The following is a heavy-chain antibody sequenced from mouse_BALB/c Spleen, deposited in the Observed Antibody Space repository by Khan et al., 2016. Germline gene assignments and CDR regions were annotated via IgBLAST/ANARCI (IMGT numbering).Heavy chain of an antibody. J-gene: IGHJ3*01. D-gene: IGHD2-4*01. Sequence: EVQLQESGAELVKPGASVKLSCTASGFNIKDTYMHWVKQRPEQGLEWIGRIDPANGNTKYDPKFQGKATITADTSSNTAYLQLSSLTSEDTAFYYCARSPYDDDGGFAYWGQGTLVTVSA. CDR2: IDPANGNT. V-gene: IGHV14-3*02. CDR1: GFNIKDTY. CDR3: ARSPYDDDGGFAY.